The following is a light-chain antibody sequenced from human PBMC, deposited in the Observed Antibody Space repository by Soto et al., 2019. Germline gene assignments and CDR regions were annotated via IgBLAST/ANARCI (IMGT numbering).Light chain of an antibody. CDR3: QHYGNSPIT. Sequence: EIVLTQSPGTLSLSPGERATLSCRASQSVSSNYLAWYQQTPGQAPRLLIYGASSRATGIPDRFSGSGSGTDFSLTISRLETEDFAVYYCQHYGNSPITFGQGTRLEI. CDR1: QSVSSNY. V-gene: IGKV3-20*01. CDR2: GAS. J-gene: IGKJ5*01.